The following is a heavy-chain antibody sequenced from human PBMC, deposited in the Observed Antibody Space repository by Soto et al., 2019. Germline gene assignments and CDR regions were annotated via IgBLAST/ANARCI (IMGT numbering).Heavy chain of an antibody. J-gene: IGHJ4*02. Sequence: QVQLVESGGGVVQPGRSLRLSCAASGFTFSSYGMHWVRQAPGKGLEWVAVISYDGSNKYYADSVKGRFTISRDNSKNTLYLQMNSLRDEDTAVYYCEKDLFGPGHSYGYEFDYWGQGTLVTVSS. V-gene: IGHV3-30*18. CDR3: EKDLFGPGHSYGYEFDY. CDR2: ISYDGSNK. D-gene: IGHD5-18*01. CDR1: GFTFSSYG.